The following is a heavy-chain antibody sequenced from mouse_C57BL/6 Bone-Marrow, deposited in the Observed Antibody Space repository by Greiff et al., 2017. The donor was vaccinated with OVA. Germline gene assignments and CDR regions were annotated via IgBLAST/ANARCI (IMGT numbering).Heavy chain of an antibody. Sequence: EVHLVESGAELVRPGASVKLSCTASGFNIKDDYMHWVKQRPEQGLEWIGWIDPENGDTEYASKFQGKATITADTSSNTAYLQLSSLTSEDTAVYYCTTNDGLLRPMDYWGQGTSVTVSS. D-gene: IGHD2-3*01. J-gene: IGHJ4*01. CDR2: IDPENGDT. V-gene: IGHV14-4*01. CDR1: GFNIKDDY. CDR3: TTNDGLLRPMDY.